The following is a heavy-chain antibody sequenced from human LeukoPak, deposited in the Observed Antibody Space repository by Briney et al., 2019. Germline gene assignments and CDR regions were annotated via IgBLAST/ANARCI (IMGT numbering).Heavy chain of an antibody. CDR2: IYSGGST. CDR1: EFSVGSNY. D-gene: IGHD2-15*01. CDR3: ARGRRYCSGGSCYSKANYYYYYMDV. Sequence: GGSLRLSCAASEFSVGSNYMTWVRQAPGKGLEWVSLIYSGGSTYYADSVKGRFTISRDNSKNTLYLQMNSPRAEDTAVYYCARGRRYCSGGSCYSKANYYYYYMDVWGKGTTVTISS. J-gene: IGHJ6*03. V-gene: IGHV3-66*01.